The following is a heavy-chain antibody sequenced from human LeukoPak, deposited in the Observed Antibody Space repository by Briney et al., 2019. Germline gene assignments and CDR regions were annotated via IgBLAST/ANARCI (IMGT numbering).Heavy chain of an antibody. V-gene: IGHV1-2*02. CDR1: GYTFTGYY. D-gene: IGHD6-13*01. J-gene: IGHJ5*02. CDR2: INPNSGGT. Sequence: GASVKVSCKASGYTFTGYYMHWVRQAPGQGLEWMGWINPNSGGTNYAQKFQGRVTMTRDTSISTAYMELSRLRSDDTAVYYCARGRSSSWYRGYWFDPWGQGTLVTVSS. CDR3: ARGRSSSWYRGYWFDP.